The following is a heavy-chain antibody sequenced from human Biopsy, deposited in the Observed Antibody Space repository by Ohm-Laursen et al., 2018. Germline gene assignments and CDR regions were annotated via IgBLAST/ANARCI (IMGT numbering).Heavy chain of an antibody. CDR1: GDSISSYY. CDR2: VYYTGST. V-gene: IGHV4-59*01. J-gene: IGHJ2*01. D-gene: IGHD3-22*01. CDR3: ARDRAYYSDRTVPGYFDL. Sequence: SDTLSLTCTVSGDSISSYYWSWIRQPPGKGLQWIGYVYYTGSTDYNPSLQSRVTISVDTSKNHFSLRLRSVTPADTAIYYCARDRAYYSDRTVPGYFDLWGRGTLATVSS.